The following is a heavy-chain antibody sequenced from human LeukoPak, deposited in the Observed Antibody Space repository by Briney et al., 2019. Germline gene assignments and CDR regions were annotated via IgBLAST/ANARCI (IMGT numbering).Heavy chain of an antibody. V-gene: IGHV5-51*01. CDR3: ARRASARGPPPNHFIYDP. D-gene: IGHD2-2*01. CDR2: IYPGDCDA. J-gene: IGHJ5*02. CDR1: GYSFTAHW. Sequence: GESLKISCKGSGYSFTAHWIACLRQVAGKGLEWLGIIYPGDCDASYSPSFQGQVTISVDKSISTAYLHLSSLNASDTAMYFCARRASARGPPPNHFIYDPWGQGTLVTVSS.